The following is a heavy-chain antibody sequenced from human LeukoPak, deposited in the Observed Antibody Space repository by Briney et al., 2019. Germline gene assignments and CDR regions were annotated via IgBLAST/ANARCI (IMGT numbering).Heavy chain of an antibody. V-gene: IGHV3-23*01. D-gene: IGHD3-10*01. J-gene: IGHJ4*02. CDR3: AKDYGSGSYSSEFCY. CDR2: ISGSGGST. CDR1: GFTFSSYA. Sequence: GGSLRLSCAASGFTFSSYAMSWVRQAPRKGLEWVSAISGSGGSTYYADSVKGRFTISRDNSKNTLYLQMNSLRAEDTAVYYCAKDYGSGSYSSEFCYWGQGTLVTVSS.